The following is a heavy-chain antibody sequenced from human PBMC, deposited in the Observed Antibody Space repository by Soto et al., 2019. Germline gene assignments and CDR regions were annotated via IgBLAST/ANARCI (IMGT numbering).Heavy chain of an antibody. CDR2: IYHSGRT. CDR1: GGSISSSNW. Sequence: QVQLQESGPGLVKASGTLSLNCVVSGGSISSSNWWSWVRQPPGKGLEWIGEIYHSGRTNYNLSFKGRVPISVDRSKTQFSLKLGSVTAADTAVYYGGRISEPSSYARAVWGKGTPVT. D-gene: IGHD1-26*01. J-gene: IGHJ6*04. V-gene: IGHV4-4*02. CDR3: GRISEPSSYARAV.